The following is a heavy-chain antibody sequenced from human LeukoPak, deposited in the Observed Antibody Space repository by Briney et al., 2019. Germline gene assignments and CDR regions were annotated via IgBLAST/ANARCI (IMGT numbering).Heavy chain of an antibody. CDR1: GFTFSSYA. CDR2: ISGSGGST. Sequence: AGGSLRLSCAASGFTFSSYAMSWVRQAPGKGPEWVSAISGSGGSTYYADSVKGRFTISRDNSKNTLYLQMNSLRAEDTAVYYCARSSPRIAVAGTIDYWAREPWSPSPQ. CDR3: ARSSPRIAVAGTIDY. V-gene: IGHV3-23*01. J-gene: IGHJ4*02. D-gene: IGHD6-19*01.